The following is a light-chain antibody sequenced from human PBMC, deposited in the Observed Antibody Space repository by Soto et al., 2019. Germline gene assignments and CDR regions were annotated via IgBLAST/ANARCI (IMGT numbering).Light chain of an antibody. Sequence: QSALTQPVSVSGSPGQSITISCTGTSSAVGSYNFVSWYRQHPGKAPKLMIFEGSKRPSGVSNRFSGSKSGNTASLTISGLQAEDEADYYCCSYAGISTFVVFGGGTKLTVL. J-gene: IGLJ2*01. CDR3: CSYAGISTFVV. V-gene: IGLV2-23*03. CDR2: EGS. CDR1: SSAVGSYNF.